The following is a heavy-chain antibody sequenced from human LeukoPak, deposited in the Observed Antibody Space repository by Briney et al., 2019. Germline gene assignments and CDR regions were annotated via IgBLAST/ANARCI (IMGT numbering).Heavy chain of an antibody. CDR1: GVSISSSSYS. D-gene: IGHD3-22*01. CDR2: IYYSGTT. Sequence: SETLSLTCTVSGVSISSSSYSWGWIRQPPGQGLEWIASIYYSGTTYYNPSLKSRVSISADTSKNQFSLKLSSVTAADTAVYYCTSRGWIVGLVDYWGQGTLVTVSS. J-gene: IGHJ4*02. V-gene: IGHV4-39*01. CDR3: TSRGWIVGLVDY.